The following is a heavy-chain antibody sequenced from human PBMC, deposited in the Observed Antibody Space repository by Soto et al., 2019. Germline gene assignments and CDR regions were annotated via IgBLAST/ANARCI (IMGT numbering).Heavy chain of an antibody. D-gene: IGHD5-12*01. Sequence: SETLSLTCTVSGGSISSYYWSWIRQPPGKGLEWIGYIYYSGSTNYNPYLKSRVTISVDTSKNQFSLKLSSVTAADTAVYYCARLYSGYDSTFDYWGQGTLVTVSS. J-gene: IGHJ4*02. CDR2: IYYSGST. V-gene: IGHV4-59*08. CDR3: ARLYSGYDSTFDY. CDR1: GGSISSYY.